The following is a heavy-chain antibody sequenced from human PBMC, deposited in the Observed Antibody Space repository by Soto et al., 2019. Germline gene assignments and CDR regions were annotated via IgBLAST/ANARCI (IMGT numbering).Heavy chain of an antibody. CDR2: SRNKDHSYST. V-gene: IGHV3-72*01. J-gene: IGHJ4*02. CDR1: GFTFSDHY. CDR3: VRGYRGFDS. D-gene: IGHD3-10*01. Sequence: EVQLVESGGGLVQPGGSLRLSCAVSGFTFSDHYMEWVRQAPGKGLEWVGRSRNKDHSYSTEYAASVKGRFTISRDDSQNSLRLHMNSLKIEDTALYYCVRGYRGFDSWGQGTLVTVSS.